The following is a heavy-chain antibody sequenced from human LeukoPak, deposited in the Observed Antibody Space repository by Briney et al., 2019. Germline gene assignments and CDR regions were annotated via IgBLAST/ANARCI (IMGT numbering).Heavy chain of an antibody. CDR3: ARDSLWFGELRDY. Sequence: GGSLRLSCVASGFTFSTYTMNWVRQAPGKGLEWVSSISSSSSYIYYADSVKGRFTISRDDAKNSLYLQMNSLRAEDTAVYYCARDSLWFGELRDYWGQGTLVTVSS. CDR1: GFTFSTYT. V-gene: IGHV3-21*01. CDR2: ISSSSSYI. J-gene: IGHJ4*02. D-gene: IGHD3-10*01.